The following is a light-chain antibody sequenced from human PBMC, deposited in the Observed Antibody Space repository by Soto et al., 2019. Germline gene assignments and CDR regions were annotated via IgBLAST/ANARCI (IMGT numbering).Light chain of an antibody. Sequence: QSALTQPASVSGSPGQSITISCTGNSSDVGGYNYVSWYQQHPGKAPKLMISDVSNRPSGVSNRFSCSKSGNTASLTISGLQAEDEADYYCSSYSSSTTLVVFGGGTKLTVL. CDR1: SSDVGGYNY. J-gene: IGLJ2*01. CDR3: SSYSSSTTLVV. V-gene: IGLV2-14*01. CDR2: DVS.